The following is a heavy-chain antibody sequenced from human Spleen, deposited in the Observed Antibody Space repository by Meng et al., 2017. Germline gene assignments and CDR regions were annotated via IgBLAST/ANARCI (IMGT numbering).Heavy chain of an antibody. CDR1: GGSISSGSYY. J-gene: IGHJ3*02. V-gene: IGHV4-61*02. D-gene: IGHD6-13*01. CDR2: IYTSGST. Sequence: SETLSLTCTVSGGSISSGSYYCSWIRQPAGKGLEWIGRIYTSGSTNYNPSLKSRVTISVDTSKNQFSLKLRSVTAADTAVYYCEGSKLGFYSSSWYTHLRDAFDIWGQGTMVTVSS. CDR3: EGSKLGFYSSSWYTHLRDAFDI.